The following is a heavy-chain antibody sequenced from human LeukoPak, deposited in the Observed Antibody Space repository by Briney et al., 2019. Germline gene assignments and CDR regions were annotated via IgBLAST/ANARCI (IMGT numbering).Heavy chain of an antibody. D-gene: IGHD6-13*01. CDR2: ISSSGSTI. J-gene: IGHJ4*02. CDR1: GFTFSDYY. V-gene: IGHV3-11*04. Sequence: GGSLRLSCAASGFTFSDYYMSWIRQAPGKGLEWVSYISSSGSTIYYADSVKGRFTISRDNAKNSLYLQMNSLRAEDTAVYYCARDGYSSSWYGYYFDYWGQGTLVTVSS. CDR3: ARDGYSSSWYGYYFDY.